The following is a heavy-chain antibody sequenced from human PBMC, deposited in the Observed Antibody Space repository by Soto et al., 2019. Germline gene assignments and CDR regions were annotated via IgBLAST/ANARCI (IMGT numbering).Heavy chain of an antibody. D-gene: IGHD3-22*01. Sequence: SETLSLTCTVSGGSISSGGYYWSWIRQHPGKGLEWIGYIYYSGSTYYNPSLKSRVTISVDTSKNQFSLKLSSVTAADTAVYCCARAGGSYYDSSGYYGGWGGFDYWGQGTLVTVSS. J-gene: IGHJ4*02. CDR3: ARAGGSYYDSSGYYGGWGGFDY. CDR1: GGSISSGGYY. CDR2: IYYSGST. V-gene: IGHV4-31*03.